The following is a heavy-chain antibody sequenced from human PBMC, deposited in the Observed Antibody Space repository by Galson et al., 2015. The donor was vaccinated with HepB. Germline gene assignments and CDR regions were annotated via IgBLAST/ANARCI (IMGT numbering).Heavy chain of an antibody. J-gene: IGHJ3*02. CDR3: TTDNVDSDAFDI. CDR1: GFTFSNAW. CDR2: IKSKTDGGTT. Sequence: SLRLSCAASGFTFSNAWMSWVRQAPGKGLEWVGRIKSKTDGGTTDYAAPVKGRFTISRDDSKNTLYLQMNSLKTEDTAVYYCTTDNVDSDAFDIWGQGTMVTVSS. D-gene: IGHD3/OR15-3a*01. V-gene: IGHV3-15*01.